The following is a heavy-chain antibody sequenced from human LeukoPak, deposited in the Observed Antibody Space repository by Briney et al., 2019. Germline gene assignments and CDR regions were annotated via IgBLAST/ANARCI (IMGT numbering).Heavy chain of an antibody. V-gene: IGHV4-38-2*02. CDR1: GYSVSTGYF. J-gene: IGHJ5*02. CDR2: VYHSGTT. D-gene: IGHD3-10*01. CDR3: ARDPRALLLLGESSGNWFDP. Sequence: PSETLSLTCSVSGYSVSTGYFWAWLRQPPGKGLEWIGSVYHSGTTYYNPSLKSRVTMSVDTSNNHFSLKLTSVTATDTAVYYCARDPRALLLLGESSGNWFDPWGPGTRVTVSS.